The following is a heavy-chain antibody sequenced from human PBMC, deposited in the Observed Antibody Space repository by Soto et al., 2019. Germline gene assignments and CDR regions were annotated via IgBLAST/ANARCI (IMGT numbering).Heavy chain of an antibody. Sequence: ASVKVSCKASGYTLTSYGISWVRQAPGQGLEWMGWISAYNGNTNYAQKLQGRVTMTTDTPTSTAYMELRSLRSDDTAVYYCARAHYGDYRDTFDIWRQATIVSVS. J-gene: IGHJ3*02. CDR1: GYTLTSYG. D-gene: IGHD4-17*01. CDR2: ISAYNGNT. CDR3: ARAHYGDYRDTFDI. V-gene: IGHV1-18*01.